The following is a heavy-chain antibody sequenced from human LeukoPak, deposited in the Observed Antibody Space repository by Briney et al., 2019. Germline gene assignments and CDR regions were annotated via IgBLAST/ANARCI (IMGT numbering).Heavy chain of an antibody. D-gene: IGHD3-22*01. CDR2: VYTNGTT. Sequence: SQTVSLTCTFWGGSISRYYWLWIWQPAAKALDWIGRVYTNGTTNYNPSFKSRVTMSVDTFKHEFYLKLSCVTAAVTAVYYFARGDSSGSFDYWGEGSLVTVSS. CDR3: ARGDSSGSFDY. CDR1: GGSISRYY. J-gene: IGHJ4*02. V-gene: IGHV4-4*07.